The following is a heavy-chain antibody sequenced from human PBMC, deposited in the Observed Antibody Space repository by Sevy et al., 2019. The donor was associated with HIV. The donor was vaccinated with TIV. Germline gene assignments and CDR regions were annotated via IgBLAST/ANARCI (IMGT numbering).Heavy chain of an antibody. CDR3: ARGQWEHPY. CDR1: GGSFSGYY. CDR2: IIPSGIT. Sequence: SETLSLTCDVYGGSFSGYYWSWIRQPPGKGLEWIGEIIPSGITNYNPSLKSRVTISIDTSKNQFSLKVKSVTAADTAIYYCARGQWEHPYWGQGTQVTVSS. V-gene: IGHV4-34*01. J-gene: IGHJ4*02. D-gene: IGHD1-26*01.